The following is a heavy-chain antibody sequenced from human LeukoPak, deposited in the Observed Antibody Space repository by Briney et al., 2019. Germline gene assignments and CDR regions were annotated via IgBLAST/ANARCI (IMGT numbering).Heavy chain of an antibody. D-gene: IGHD6-19*01. CDR2: ISYDGSDK. CDR1: GFTFSSYA. J-gene: IGHJ4*02. V-gene: IGHV3-30-3*01. CDR3: ARADGSVAGPPLGH. Sequence: PGRSLRLSCAASGFTFSSYAMHWVRQAPGKGLEWVAIISYDGSDKYYADSVKGRLTISRDNSKSTLYLQMISLRTEDTAVYYCARADGSVAGPPLGHWGQGTLVTVSS.